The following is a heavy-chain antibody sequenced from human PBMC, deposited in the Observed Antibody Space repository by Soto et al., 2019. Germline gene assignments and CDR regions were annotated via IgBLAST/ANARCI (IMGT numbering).Heavy chain of an antibody. CDR3: AKSGRGYCSSTSCYIPSYGMDV. CDR2: ISGSGGST. Sequence: GGSLRLSCAASGFTFSSYAMSWVRQAPGKGLEWVSAISGSGGSTYYADSVKGRFTISRDNSKNTLYLQMNSLRAEDTAVYYCAKSGRGYCSSTSCYIPSYGMDVWGQGTTVTVSS. CDR1: GFTFSSYA. J-gene: IGHJ6*02. D-gene: IGHD2-2*02. V-gene: IGHV3-23*01.